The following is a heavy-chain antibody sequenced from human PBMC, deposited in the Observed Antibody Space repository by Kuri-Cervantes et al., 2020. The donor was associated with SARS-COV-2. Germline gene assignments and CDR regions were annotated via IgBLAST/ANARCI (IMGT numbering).Heavy chain of an antibody. J-gene: IGHJ5*02. CDR3: ARSQGYNWNYGWFDP. Sequence: SQTLSLTCAVYGGSFSGYYWSWIRQPPGKGLEWIGEINHSGSTNYNPSLKSRVTISVDTSKNQFSLKLSSVTAADTAVYYCARSQGYNWNYGWFDPWGQGTLVTVPS. CDR2: INHSGST. V-gene: IGHV4-34*01. CDR1: GGSFSGYY. D-gene: IGHD1-7*01.